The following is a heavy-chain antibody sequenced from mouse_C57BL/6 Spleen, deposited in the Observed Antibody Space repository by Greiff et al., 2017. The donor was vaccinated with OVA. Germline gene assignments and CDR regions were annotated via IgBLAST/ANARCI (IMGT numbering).Heavy chain of an antibody. V-gene: IGHV1-53*01. Sequence: VQLQQSGTELVKPGASVKLSCKASGYTFTSYWMHWVKQRPGHGLEWIGNINPSNGCTNYNEKFKSKATLTVDKSSSTAYMQLSSLTSEDSAVYYCARNYYDYLYAMDYWGQGTSVTVSS. CDR2: INPSNGCT. CDR1: GYTFTSYW. J-gene: IGHJ4*01. D-gene: IGHD2-4*01. CDR3: ARNYYDYLYAMDY.